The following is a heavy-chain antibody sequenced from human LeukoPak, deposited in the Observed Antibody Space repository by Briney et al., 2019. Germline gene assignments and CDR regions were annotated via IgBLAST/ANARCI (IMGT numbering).Heavy chain of an antibody. CDR2: IDTSGST. V-gene: IGHV4-4*09. J-gene: IGHJ5*02. CDR3: ARLTPAGYNYNWFDP. Sequence: PSETLSLTCTVSGGSISSYYCSWIRRPPGKGLEWIGYIDTSGSTNYNPSLKSRVTISVDTSKNQLSLKLSSVPAADTAVYYCARLTPAGYNYNWFDPWGQGTLVTVSS. D-gene: IGHD5-24*01. CDR1: GGSISSYY.